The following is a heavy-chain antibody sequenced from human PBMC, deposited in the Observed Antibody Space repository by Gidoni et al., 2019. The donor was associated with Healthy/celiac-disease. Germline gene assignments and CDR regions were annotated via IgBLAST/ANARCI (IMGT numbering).Heavy chain of an antibody. CDR3: ARPGGLYGDYDHWYFDL. CDR2: ISWNSGSI. J-gene: IGHJ2*01. CDR1: GFTFDDYA. Sequence: EVQLVESGGGLVQPGRSLRLSCAASGFTFDDYAMHWVRQAPGKGLEVVSGISWNSGSIGYVDSVKGRFTISRDNAKNSLYLQMNNLRAEDTALYYCARPGGLYGDYDHWYFDLWGRGTLVTVSS. V-gene: IGHV3-9*01. D-gene: IGHD4-17*01.